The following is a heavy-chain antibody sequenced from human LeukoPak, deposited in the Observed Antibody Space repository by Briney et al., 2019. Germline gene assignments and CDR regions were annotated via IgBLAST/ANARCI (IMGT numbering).Heavy chain of an antibody. CDR1: GYTLTELS. Sequence: ASVKVSCKVSGYTLTELSMHWVRQAPGKGLEWMGGFDPEESETIYAQKFQGRVTMTEDTSTDTAYMEPSSVRSEDTAVYYCATVDSSSWPYYWGQGTLVTVSS. D-gene: IGHD6-13*01. CDR3: ATVDSSSWPYY. CDR2: FDPEESET. J-gene: IGHJ4*02. V-gene: IGHV1-24*01.